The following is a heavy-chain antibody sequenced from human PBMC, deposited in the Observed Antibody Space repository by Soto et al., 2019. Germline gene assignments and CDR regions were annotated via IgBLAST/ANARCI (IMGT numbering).Heavy chain of an antibody. CDR3: ARAYCSPTSCYHQGGPQYRSDYGMDV. D-gene: IGHD2-2*01. V-gene: IGHV3-30*04. Sequence: QVQLVESGGGVVQPGRSLRLSCAASRFALSGYAFHWVRQAPGKGLEWVALISFDGRDKSYADSVKGRFTISRDNSKNTGFPQMDSLRGEDTALYFCARAYCSPTSCYHQGGPQYRSDYGMDVWGQGTTGTVAS. CDR2: ISFDGRDK. CDR1: RFALSGYA. J-gene: IGHJ6*02.